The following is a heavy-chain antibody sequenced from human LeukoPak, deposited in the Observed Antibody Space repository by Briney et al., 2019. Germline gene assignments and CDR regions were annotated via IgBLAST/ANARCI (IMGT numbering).Heavy chain of an antibody. CDR3: AREGIKIFGGWAPFDP. J-gene: IGHJ5*02. Sequence: GTSVKVSCKASGYTFTDNYIHWVRQAPGQGLEWMGWINPLSGGPMYAQKFQGRVTMTRDTSLSTAYIELNGLKSDDTAIDYCAREGIKIFGGWAPFDPWGQGTLVTVS. CDR1: GYTFTDNY. V-gene: IGHV1-2*02. CDR2: INPLSGGP. D-gene: IGHD3-3*01.